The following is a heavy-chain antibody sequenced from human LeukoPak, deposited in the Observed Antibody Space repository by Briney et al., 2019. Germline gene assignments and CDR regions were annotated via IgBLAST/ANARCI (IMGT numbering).Heavy chain of an antibody. J-gene: IGHJ1*01. CDR2: LSGSGAST. Sequence: GGSLRLSCAASGFTFSGYAMSWVRQAPGKGLEWVSALSGSGASTYYADSVKGRFTISRDNSQNTLYLQRNSLGAEDTAVYYCAKHPDVGSYYYFQHWGQGTLLTVSS. D-gene: IGHD1-26*01. CDR1: GFTFSGYA. CDR3: AKHPDVGSYYYFQH. V-gene: IGHV3-23*01.